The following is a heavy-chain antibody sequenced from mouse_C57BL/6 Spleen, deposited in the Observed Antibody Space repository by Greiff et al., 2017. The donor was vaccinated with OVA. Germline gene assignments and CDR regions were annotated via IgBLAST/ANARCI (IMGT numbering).Heavy chain of an antibody. CDR2: IYPGDGDT. V-gene: IGHV1-80*01. CDR1: GYAFSSYW. CDR3: ARFPETFGAMDY. J-gene: IGHJ4*01. Sequence: QVQLKQPGAELVKPGASVKISCKASGYAFSSYWMNWVKQRPGKGLEWIGQIYPGDGDTNYNGKFKGKATLPADKSSSTAYMQLSRLSSADSAVYCGARFPETFGAMDYWGQGTSVTVSS.